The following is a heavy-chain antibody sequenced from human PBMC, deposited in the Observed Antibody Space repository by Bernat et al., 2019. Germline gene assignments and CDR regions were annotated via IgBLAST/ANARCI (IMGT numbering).Heavy chain of an antibody. CDR1: GFSFSDYY. Sequence: QVQLVESGGGLVKPGGSLRLSCAASGFSFSDYYMRWIRQAPGKGLDWVSYISSNSSYTNYADSVKGRFTISRDNAKNSLYLQMNSLRAEDTAVYYCARGTARSAQYMDDWGKGTTVTVSS. CDR2: ISSNSSYT. D-gene: IGHD1-26*01. J-gene: IGHJ6*03. V-gene: IGHV3-11*05. CDR3: ARGTARSAQYMDD.